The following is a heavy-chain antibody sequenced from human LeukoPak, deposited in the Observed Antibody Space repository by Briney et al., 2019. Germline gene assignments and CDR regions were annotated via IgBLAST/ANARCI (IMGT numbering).Heavy chain of an antibody. D-gene: IGHD5-18*01. Sequence: SETLSLTCTVSGGSISSYYWSWLRQPPGKGLEWTGYIYYSGSTNYNPSLKSRVTISVDTSKKQFSLKLSSVTSADTAVYYCARSSWIQLWLVWGQGTMVTVSS. J-gene: IGHJ3*01. CDR3: ARSSWIQLWLV. CDR1: GGSISSYY. CDR2: IYYSGST. V-gene: IGHV4-59*01.